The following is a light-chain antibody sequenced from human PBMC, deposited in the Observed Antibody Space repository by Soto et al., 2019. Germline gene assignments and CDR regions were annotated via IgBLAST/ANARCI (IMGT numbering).Light chain of an antibody. V-gene: IGLV1-40*01. CDR2: GNT. CDR3: QSYDSSLTVV. J-gene: IGLJ2*01. CDR1: NSNLGAGYD. Sequence: QSVLTQPPSVSGAPGQRVTISCTGNNSNLGAGYDVHWYQQFPGTTPKFLIYGNTNRPSGVPDRFSASKSGTSASLDITGLQAEDEAEYFCQSYDSSLTVVFGGGTKVTVL.